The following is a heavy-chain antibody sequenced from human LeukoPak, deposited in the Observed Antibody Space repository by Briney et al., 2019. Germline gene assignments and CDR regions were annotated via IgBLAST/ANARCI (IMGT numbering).Heavy chain of an antibody. CDR1: GYTFTNYY. V-gene: IGHV1-18*04. CDR2: ISAYNGNT. CDR3: GRMSYYYYYMDV. J-gene: IGHJ6*03. Sequence: ASVKVSCKASGYTFTNYYMHWVRQAPGQGLEWMGWISAYNGNTNYAQKLQGRVTMTTDTSTSTAYMELRSLRSDDTAVYYCGRMSYYYYYMDVWGKGTTVTISS.